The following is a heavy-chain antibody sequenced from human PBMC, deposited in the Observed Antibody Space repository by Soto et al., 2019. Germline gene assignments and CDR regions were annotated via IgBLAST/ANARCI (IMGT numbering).Heavy chain of an antibody. CDR1: GFTSSDYY. J-gene: IGHJ4*02. D-gene: IGHD5-12*01. CDR2: ISSSGSTI. Sequence: PWGSLRLSCAASGFTSSDYYMSWIRQAPGKGLEWVSYISSSGSTIYYADSVKGRFTISRDNAKNSLYLQMNSLRAEDTAVYYCTHSGYDSDLDYWGQGTLVTVSS. V-gene: IGHV3-11*01. CDR3: THSGYDSDLDY.